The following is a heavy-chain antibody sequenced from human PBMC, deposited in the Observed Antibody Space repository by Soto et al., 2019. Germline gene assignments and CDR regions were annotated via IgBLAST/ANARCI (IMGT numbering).Heavy chain of an antibody. Sequence: QVQLQESGPGLVKPSQTLSLTCTVSGGSISSGGYYWSWIRQHPGKGLEWIGYIYYSGSTYYNPSLESRVTISVDTSKNQYSLKLSSVTAADTAVYYCATYRVVDIVATEYYFDYWGQGTLVTVSS. V-gene: IGHV4-31*03. D-gene: IGHD5-12*01. J-gene: IGHJ4*02. CDR3: ATYRVVDIVATEYYFDY. CDR2: IYYSGST. CDR1: GGSISSGGYY.